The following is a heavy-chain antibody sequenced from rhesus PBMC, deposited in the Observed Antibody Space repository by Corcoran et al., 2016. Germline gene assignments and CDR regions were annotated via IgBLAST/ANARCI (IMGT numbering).Heavy chain of an antibody. CDR3: AILNYGSSTI. CDR2: IGGSSGST. CDR1: GGSLSGYY. J-gene: IGHJ4*01. V-gene: IGHV4S5*01. Sequence: QVQLEESGPGLVKPSETLSLPFAGSGGSLSGYYLNWFCHPPGKGLEWIGYIGGSSGSTDYNPSRKSRVTISTDTSKNQLSLRLSSVTAADTAVYYCAILNYGSSTIWGQGVLVTVSS. D-gene: IGHD4-29*01.